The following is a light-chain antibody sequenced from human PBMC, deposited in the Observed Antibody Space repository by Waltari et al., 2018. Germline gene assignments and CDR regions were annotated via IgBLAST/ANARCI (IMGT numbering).Light chain of an antibody. V-gene: IGLV2-14*01. CDR2: AVS. CDR1: YSDVGGSKY. CDR3: SSWTTANTWV. Sequence: QSALTQPASVSGSPGQSITISCTGTYSDVGGSKYVSWHQQHPGKVPKLMVFAVSERPSGISNRFSGSKSGNTASLTISGRQAEDEADYYCSSWTTANTWVFGGGTRLTVL. J-gene: IGLJ3*02.